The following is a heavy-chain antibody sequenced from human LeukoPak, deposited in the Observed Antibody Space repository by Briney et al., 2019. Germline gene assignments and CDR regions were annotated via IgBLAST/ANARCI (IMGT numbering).Heavy chain of an antibody. CDR1: GGSITSDY. CDR2: IENSGRT. V-gene: IGHV4-59*01. Sequence: SETLSLTCIVSGGSITSDYWSWLRQPPGKGLEWIGDIENSGRTEYNPSLMSRITISVDTSKIQFSLMLSPVTAADTAVYYCARGRYGGYFDCWGQGTLVTVSS. J-gene: IGHJ4*02. D-gene: IGHD4-23*01. CDR3: ARGRYGGYFDC.